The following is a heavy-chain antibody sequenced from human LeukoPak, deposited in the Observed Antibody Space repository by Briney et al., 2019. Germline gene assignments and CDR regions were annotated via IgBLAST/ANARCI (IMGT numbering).Heavy chain of an antibody. J-gene: IGHJ3*01. D-gene: IGHD4-17*01. V-gene: IGHV3-7*05. CDR1: GFTFRTYW. CDR2: IKQDGSEK. CDR3: ARVANAVNDF. Sequence: GGSLRLSCAASGFTFRTYWMTWVRQAPGKGLEWVANIKQDGSEKYYVDSVRGRFTISRDNANNPLSLQMNSLRAEDTAVYYCARVANAVNDFWGQGTMVTVSP.